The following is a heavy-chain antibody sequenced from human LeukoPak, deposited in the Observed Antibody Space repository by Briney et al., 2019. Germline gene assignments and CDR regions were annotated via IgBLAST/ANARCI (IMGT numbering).Heavy chain of an antibody. D-gene: IGHD6-13*01. J-gene: IGHJ4*02. CDR1: GYTFTSYG. Sequence: GASVKVSCKASGYTFTSYGISWVRQAPGQGLEWMGWISAYNGNTNYAQKLQGRVTMTTDTSTSTAYMELRSLRSDDTAVYYCARGGLRGSSWYLFPDYWGQGTLVTVSS. V-gene: IGHV1-18*01. CDR3: ARGGLRGSSWYLFPDY. CDR2: ISAYNGNT.